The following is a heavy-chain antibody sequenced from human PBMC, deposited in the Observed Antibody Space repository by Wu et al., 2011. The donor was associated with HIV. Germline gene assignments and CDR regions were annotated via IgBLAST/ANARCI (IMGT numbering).Heavy chain of an antibody. CDR3: ARDDSSGWPEGFDY. CDR1: GGTFSSYA. D-gene: IGHD6-19*01. Sequence: SCKASGGTFSSYAISWVRQAPGQGLEWMGGIIPLFGTANYAQKFQGRVTITTDESTSTAYMDLSSLRSDDTAVYYCARDDSSGWPEGFDYWGQGTLVTVSS. CDR2: IIPLFGTA. V-gene: IGHV1-69*05. J-gene: IGHJ4*02.